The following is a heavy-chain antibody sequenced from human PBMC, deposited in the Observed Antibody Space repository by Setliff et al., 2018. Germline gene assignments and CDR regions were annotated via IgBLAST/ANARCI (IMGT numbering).Heavy chain of an antibody. J-gene: IGHJ6*03. CDR1: GGSFSNHY. CDR2: ISGSGSA. D-gene: IGHD6-19*01. CDR3: AKEAVGNNYHSYMDV. V-gene: IGHV4-34*09. Sequence: PSETLSLTCAVSGGSFSNHYWTWIRQTPGKGLEWIGEISGSGSANYNPSLKSRVTMSLDTSNNRFSLKLSSVTAADTAVYHCAKEAVGNNYHSYMDVWGKGNRVTVSS.